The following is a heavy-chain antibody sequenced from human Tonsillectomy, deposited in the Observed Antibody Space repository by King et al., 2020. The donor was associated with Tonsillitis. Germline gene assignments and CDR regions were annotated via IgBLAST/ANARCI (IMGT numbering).Heavy chain of an antibody. J-gene: IGHJ4*02. CDR3: TRDLGY. Sequence: VPLVASGGGLVQPGRSLSLSCTASGFTFGASALSWFRPAPGPGLACVGFIRSNAYGGTTEYAASVNGRFTISRDDSKSIAYLQMNSLKTEDTAVYYCTRDLGYWGQGTLVTVSS. V-gene: IGHV3-49*03. CDR1: GFTFGASA. D-gene: IGHD7-27*01. CDR2: IRSNAYGGTT.